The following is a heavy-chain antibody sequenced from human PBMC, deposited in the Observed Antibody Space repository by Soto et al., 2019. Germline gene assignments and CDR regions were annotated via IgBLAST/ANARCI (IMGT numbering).Heavy chain of an antibody. CDR3: ARGRYGDY. J-gene: IGHJ4*02. Sequence: QVHLVQSGAEVKKPGAALKVSCKGSGYAFTTYGVTWGRQAPGQGLEWMGWSSAHNGNTTYAQKLQGRVTVTRDTSPSTAYMELRSLRSDDTAVYYCARGRYGDYWGQGALVTVSS. D-gene: IGHD1-1*01. CDR1: GYAFTTYG. V-gene: IGHV1-18*01. CDR2: SSAHNGNT.